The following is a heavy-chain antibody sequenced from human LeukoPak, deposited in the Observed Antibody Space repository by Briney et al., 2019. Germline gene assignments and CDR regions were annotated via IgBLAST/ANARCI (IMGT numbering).Heavy chain of an antibody. Sequence: ASVKVSCEASGYTFTGYYMHWVRQAPGQGLEWMGWINPNSGGTNYAQKFQGRVTMTRDTSISTAYMELSRLRSDDTAVYYCARDWVPAAIPGYYYYYGMDVWGQGTTVTVSS. CDR3: ARDWVPAAIPGYYYYYGMDV. V-gene: IGHV1-2*02. CDR2: INPNSGGT. D-gene: IGHD2-2*02. CDR1: GYTFTGYY. J-gene: IGHJ6*02.